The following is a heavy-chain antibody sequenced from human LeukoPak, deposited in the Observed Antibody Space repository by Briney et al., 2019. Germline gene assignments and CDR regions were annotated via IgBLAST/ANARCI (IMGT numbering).Heavy chain of an antibody. CDR2: INHSGST. CDR1: GGSFSGYY. CDR3: GGGSWYFDL. V-gene: IGHV4-34*01. Sequence: PSETLSLTCAVYGGSFSGYYWSWIRQPPGKGLEWIGEINHSGSTNYNPSLKSRVTISVGTSKNQFSLKLSSVTAADTAVYYCGGGSWYFDLWGRGTLVTVSS. D-gene: IGHD4-23*01. J-gene: IGHJ2*01.